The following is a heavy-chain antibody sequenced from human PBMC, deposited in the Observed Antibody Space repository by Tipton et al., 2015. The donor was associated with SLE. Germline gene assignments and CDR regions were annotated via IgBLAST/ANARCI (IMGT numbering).Heavy chain of an antibody. CDR3: TRGPYCSVDSCYRGMDV. V-gene: IGHV4-39*07. Sequence: TLSLTCTVSGASISSGSFYWSWIRQPPGKGLEWIGEINHSGSTNYNPSLKSRVTISVDTPKNQFSLNLRSVTAADTAVYYCTRGPYCSVDSCYRGMDVWGQGTTVTVSS. CDR1: GASISSGSFY. J-gene: IGHJ6*02. CDR2: INHSGST. D-gene: IGHD2-15*01.